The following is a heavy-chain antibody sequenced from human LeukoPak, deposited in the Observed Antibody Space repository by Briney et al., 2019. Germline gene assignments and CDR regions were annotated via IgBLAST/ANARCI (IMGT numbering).Heavy chain of an antibody. CDR3: ARSYGDYVLTLDY. CDR1: GGTLSSYA. Sequence: ASVKVSCKASGGTLSSYAISWVRQAPGQGLEWMGGIIPIFGTANYAQKFQGRVTITTDESTSTAYMELSSLRSEDTAVYYCARSYGDYVLTLDYWGQGTLVTVSS. J-gene: IGHJ4*02. V-gene: IGHV1-69*05. CDR2: IIPIFGTA. D-gene: IGHD4-17*01.